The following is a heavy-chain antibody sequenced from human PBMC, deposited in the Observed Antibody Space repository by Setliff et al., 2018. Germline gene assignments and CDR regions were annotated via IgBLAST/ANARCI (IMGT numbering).Heavy chain of an antibody. CDR3: AGAGGNSDYFDY. V-gene: IGHV3-73*01. CDR1: GFSFCGSA. Sequence: GGSLRLSCAASGFSFCGSAVYWVRQASVKGLEWIGRIRGRTDNYATAYAASVKGRFTISRDDSKNTAYLQMNSLKIEDTAVYYCAGAGGNSDYFDYWGQGTLVTVSS. CDR2: IRGRTDNYAT. J-gene: IGHJ4*02. D-gene: IGHD2-21*02.